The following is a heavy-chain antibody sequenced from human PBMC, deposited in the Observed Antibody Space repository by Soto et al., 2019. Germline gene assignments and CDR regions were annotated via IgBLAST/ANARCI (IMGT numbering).Heavy chain of an antibody. CDR1: GFTFDDYA. D-gene: IGHD5-12*01. CDR3: AKGPLRLYYMDV. V-gene: IGHV3-9*01. Sequence: PGGSLRLSCAASGFTFDDYAMHWVRQAPGKGLEWVSGISWNSGSIGYADSVKGRFTISRDNAKNSLYLQMNSLRAEDTALYYSAKGPLRLYYMDVWGKGTTVTVSS. J-gene: IGHJ6*03. CDR2: ISWNSGSI.